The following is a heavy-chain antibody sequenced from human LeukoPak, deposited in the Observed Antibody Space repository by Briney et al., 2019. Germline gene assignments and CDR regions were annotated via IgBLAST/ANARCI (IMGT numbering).Heavy chain of an antibody. CDR3: ARLFGGVIVIPDYFDY. J-gene: IGHJ4*02. CDR2: IYPGDSDM. V-gene: IGHV5-51*01. Sequence: GESLKISCKGSGYSFTSYWIGWVRQMPGKGLEWMGIIYPGDSDMRYSPSFLGQVTISVDRSISTAYLQWSSLKASDTAIYYCARLFGGVIVIPDYFDYWGQGTLVTVSS. CDR1: GYSFTSYW. D-gene: IGHD3-16*02.